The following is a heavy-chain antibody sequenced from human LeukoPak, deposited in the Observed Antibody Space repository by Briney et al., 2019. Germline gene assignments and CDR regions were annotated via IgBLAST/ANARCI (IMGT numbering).Heavy chain of an antibody. CDR1: GFTFSNYW. CDR3: ASAYYHYYFDY. V-gene: IGHV3-74*01. J-gene: IGHJ4*02. CDR2: INGDGSST. D-gene: IGHD3-16*01. Sequence: GGSLRVSCVASGFTFSNYWMHWVRQAPGKGLVWVSRINGDGSSTSYADSVKGRFTISRDNAKNTLYLQMNSLRAEDSAVYYCASAYYHYYFDYWGQGTLVTVSS.